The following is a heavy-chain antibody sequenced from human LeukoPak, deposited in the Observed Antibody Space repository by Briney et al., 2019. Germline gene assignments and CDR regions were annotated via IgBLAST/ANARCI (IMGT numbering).Heavy chain of an antibody. CDR1: GYSFTRYW. D-gene: IGHD4-11*01. Sequence: GESLKISCKGSGYSFTRYWIGWVRQMPGKGLEWMAIIYPGDSETRYSPSFQGLVTISTDKSINTAYLQWRSLKASDTAMYYCARLVAGDHSNAFEFWGQGTLVTVSS. CDR3: ARLVAGDHSNAFEF. J-gene: IGHJ4*02. CDR2: IYPGDSET. V-gene: IGHV5-51*01.